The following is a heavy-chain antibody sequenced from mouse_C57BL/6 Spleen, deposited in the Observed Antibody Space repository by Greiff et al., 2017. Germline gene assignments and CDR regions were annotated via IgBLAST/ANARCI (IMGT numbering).Heavy chain of an antibody. CDR1: GYTFTSYW. V-gene: IGHV1-55*01. J-gene: IGHJ1*03. D-gene: IGHD2-4*01. Sequence: VQLQQPGAELVKPGASVKMSCKASGYTFTSYWITWVKQRPGQGLEWIGDIYPGSGSTNYNEKFKSKATLTVDTSSSTAYMQLSSLTSEDSAVXYCARGVYYDYDWYFDVWGTGTTVTVSS. CDR2: IYPGSGST. CDR3: ARGVYYDYDWYFDV.